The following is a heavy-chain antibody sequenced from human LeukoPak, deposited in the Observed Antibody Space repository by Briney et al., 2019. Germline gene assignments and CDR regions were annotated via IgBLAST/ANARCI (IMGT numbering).Heavy chain of an antibody. CDR2: INHSGST. CDR1: GGSISSGGYY. D-gene: IGHD3-22*01. CDR3: XXXXXXXXXYDSSGVFDY. Sequence: SQTLSLTCTVSGGSISSGGYYWSWIRQPPGKGLEWIGEINHSGSTNYNPSLKSRVTISVDTSKNQFSLKLSSVTAADTAVYXXXXXXXXXXXYDSSGVFDYWGQGTLVTVSS. V-gene: IGHV4-30-2*01. J-gene: IGHJ4*02.